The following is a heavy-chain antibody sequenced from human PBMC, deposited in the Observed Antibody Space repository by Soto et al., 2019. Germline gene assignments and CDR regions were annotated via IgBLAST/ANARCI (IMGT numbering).Heavy chain of an antibody. D-gene: IGHD2-15*01. J-gene: IGHJ6*02. V-gene: IGHV1-3*01. CDR3: ARSQYCSGGSCYSYYYGMDV. CDR1: GYTFTTYA. CDR2: INAGNGNT. Sequence: ASVKVSCKASGYTFTTYAMHWVRQAPGQRLEWMGWINAGNGNTKYSQKFQGRVTMTRNTSISTAYMELSSLRSEDTAVYYCARSQYCSGGSCYSYYYGMDVWGQGTTVTVSS.